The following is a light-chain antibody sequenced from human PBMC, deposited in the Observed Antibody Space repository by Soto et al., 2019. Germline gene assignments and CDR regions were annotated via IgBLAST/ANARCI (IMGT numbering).Light chain of an antibody. CDR1: QGISSW. J-gene: IGKJ5*01. V-gene: IGKV1-12*01. CDR2: AAY. CDR3: QQANSLPMT. Sequence: DIQMTQSPSSVTASVGDRVTIACRASQGISSWLAWYQQKPGKAPKLLIYAAYSLQRGVPSRFSGSGSGTDFALTISSLQPEAVATYYCQQANSLPMTFGQGTRLEIK.